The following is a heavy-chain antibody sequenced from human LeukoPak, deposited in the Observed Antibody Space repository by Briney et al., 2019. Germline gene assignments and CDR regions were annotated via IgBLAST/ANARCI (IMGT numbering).Heavy chain of an antibody. J-gene: IGHJ4*02. CDR3: ARAPTHYCGGDCCHFDY. V-gene: IGHV1-2*02. Sequence: ASVTVSCKASGYTFTGYYMHWVRQAPGQGLEWMGWISPTSGGTNYAQKFQGRVTMTRDTSISTAYMELSSLRSEDTAVYYCARAPTHYCGGDCCHFDYWGQGTLVTVSS. CDR2: ISPTSGGT. CDR1: GYTFTGYY. D-gene: IGHD2-21*02.